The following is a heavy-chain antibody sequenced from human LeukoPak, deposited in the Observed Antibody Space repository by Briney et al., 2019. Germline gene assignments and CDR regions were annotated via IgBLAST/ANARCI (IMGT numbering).Heavy chain of an antibody. J-gene: IGHJ4*02. Sequence: PGGSLRLSCAASGFTVSSNYMSWVRQAPGKGLEWVAVIWEDGHNKYYADSVKGRFTISRDISKNTLYLQMNSLRAEDTAVYYCARDVMGYYYGPGAYWGQGTPVTVSS. CDR3: ARDVMGYYYGPGAY. D-gene: IGHD3-10*01. CDR1: GFTVSSNY. CDR2: IWEDGHNK. V-gene: IGHV3-33*08.